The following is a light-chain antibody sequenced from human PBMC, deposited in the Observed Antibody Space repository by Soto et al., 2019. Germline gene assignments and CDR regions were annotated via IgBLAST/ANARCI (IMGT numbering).Light chain of an antibody. J-gene: IGKJ1*01. CDR1: QGISNY. CDR2: AAS. V-gene: IGKV1-27*01. CDR3: QKYNSAPRT. Sequence: DIQMTQSPSSLSASVGDRVTITCRASQGISNYLDWYQQKPGKVPTLLIYAASTLQSGVPSRFSGSGSGTEFTLTISSLQPEDVATYYCQKYNSAPRTFGQGTKVEIK.